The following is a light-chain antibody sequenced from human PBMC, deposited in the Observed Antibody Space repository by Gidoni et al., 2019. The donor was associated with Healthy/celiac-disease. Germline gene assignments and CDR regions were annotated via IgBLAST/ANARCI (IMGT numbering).Light chain of an antibody. Sequence: DIQMTQSPSTLSASVGDRVTITCRSSQSISSCLAWYQQKPGKAPKLLIYKASNLESGVPSRFSGSGAGTEFTLTISSLQPDDFATYYCQQDNSYPWSVGQGTKVEIK. CDR2: KAS. CDR3: QQDNSYPWS. V-gene: IGKV1-5*03. J-gene: IGKJ1*01. CDR1: QSISSC.